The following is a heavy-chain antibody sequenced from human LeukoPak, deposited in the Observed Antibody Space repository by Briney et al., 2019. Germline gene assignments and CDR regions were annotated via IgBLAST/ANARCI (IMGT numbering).Heavy chain of an antibody. Sequence: GGSLRLSCATSGFTFSNAWMSWVRQAPGKGLEWVGRIKSRIDGGTTDYTAPVKGRFTISRDDSKNTLHLQMNSLKTEDTAVYYCSTDLAAMVRAIDYWGQGTLVTASS. CDR3: STDLAAMVRAIDY. CDR2: IKSRIDGGTT. V-gene: IGHV3-15*01. J-gene: IGHJ4*02. D-gene: IGHD5-18*01. CDR1: GFTFSNAW.